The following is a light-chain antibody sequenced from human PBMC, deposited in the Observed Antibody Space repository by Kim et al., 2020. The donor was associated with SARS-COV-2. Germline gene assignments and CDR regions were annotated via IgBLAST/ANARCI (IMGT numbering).Light chain of an antibody. Sequence: GQRFTRSCSVSSSDIASNYVYWYQQLPGTAPKLLFYSNNQRPSGIPVRFSGSESGTSASLAISGLRSEDEAYYYCAAWDDSLSGVVFGGGTQLTVL. J-gene: IGLJ2*01. CDR2: SNN. CDR3: AAWDDSLSGVV. V-gene: IGLV1-47*02. CDR1: SSDIASNY.